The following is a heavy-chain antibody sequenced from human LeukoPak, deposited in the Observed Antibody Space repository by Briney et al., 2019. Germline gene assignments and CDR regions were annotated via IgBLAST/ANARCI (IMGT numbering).Heavy chain of an antibody. CDR3: ARGDTCGGDCYRFDY. D-gene: IGHD2-21*02. CDR1: GGSISSYY. J-gene: IGHJ4*02. V-gene: IGHV4-59*12. Sequence: SETLSLTCTVSGGSISSYYWSWIRQPPGKGLEWIGYIYYTGSTNYNPSLKSRVTISVDTSKNQFSLKLSSVTAADTAVYYCARGDTCGGDCYRFDYWGQGTLVTVSS. CDR2: IYYTGST.